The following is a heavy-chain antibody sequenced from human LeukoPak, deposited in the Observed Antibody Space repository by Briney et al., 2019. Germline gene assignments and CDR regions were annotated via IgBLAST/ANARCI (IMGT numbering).Heavy chain of an antibody. D-gene: IGHD3-10*01. V-gene: IGHV1-2*02. CDR3: ARDREGHYDSGTYLLDY. Sequence: ASMKVSCKASGYTFSVYYIHWVRRAPGQGLEWMGWINSNSGATTYAPKFQGRVTMTRDTDISTAYMELSRLRSDDTAVYYCARDREGHYDSGTYLLDYWGRGTLVTASS. J-gene: IGHJ4*02. CDR1: GYTFSVYY. CDR2: INSNSGAT.